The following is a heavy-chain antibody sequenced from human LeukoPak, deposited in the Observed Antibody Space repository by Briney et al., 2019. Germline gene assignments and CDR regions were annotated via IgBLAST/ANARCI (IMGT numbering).Heavy chain of an antibody. CDR3: ANQAYSQFDY. CDR2: ISPDGSAV. D-gene: IGHD4-11*01. J-gene: IGHJ4*02. CDR1: GFAFSSYW. Sequence: GGSLRLSCVAPGFAFSSYWLSWVRQAPGKGLELVADISPDGSAVDYVDSVRGRFAISRDNAKRSLYLQMNSLSPEDTAVYYCANQAYSQFDYWVQGTLVSVSS. V-gene: IGHV3-7*01.